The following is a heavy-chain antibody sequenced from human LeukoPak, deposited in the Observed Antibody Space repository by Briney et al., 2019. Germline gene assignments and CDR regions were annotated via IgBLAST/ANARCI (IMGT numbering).Heavy chain of an antibody. CDR3: ARGIRQLLIDY. J-gene: IGHJ4*02. Sequence: PSETLSLTCTVSGGSVSSFYWSWIRQPPGKGLEWIGYIYYSGSTNYNPSLKSRVTISVDTSKNQLSLKLSSVTAADTGVYYCARGIRQLLIDYWGQGTLVTVSS. V-gene: IGHV4-59*08. D-gene: IGHD6-6*01. CDR1: GGSVSSFY. CDR2: IYYSGST.